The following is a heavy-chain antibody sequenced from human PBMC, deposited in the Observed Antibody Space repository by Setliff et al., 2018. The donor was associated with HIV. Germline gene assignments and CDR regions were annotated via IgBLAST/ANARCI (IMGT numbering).Heavy chain of an antibody. CDR1: GFTFDDYA. Sequence: GGSLRLSCAASGFTFDDYAMHWVRQAPGKGLEWVSGISWNSGSIGYADSVKGRFTISRDNAKNSLYLQMNSLRAEDMALYYCAALSLRTNSVYGIISTRFDPWGQGTLVTVSS. D-gene: IGHD2-8*01. CDR3: AALSLRTNSVYGIISTRFDP. J-gene: IGHJ5*02. V-gene: IGHV3-9*03. CDR2: ISWNSGSI.